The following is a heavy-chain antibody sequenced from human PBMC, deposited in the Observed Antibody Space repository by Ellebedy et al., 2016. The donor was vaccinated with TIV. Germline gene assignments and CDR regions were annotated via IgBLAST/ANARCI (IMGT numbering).Heavy chain of an antibody. D-gene: IGHD2-15*01. Sequence: PGGSLRLSCAASGLTFSSHAMSWVRQAPGKGLDWVSSITESGGNTYYADSVKGRFTISRDNSKNTLYLQMNSLRAEDTAVYYCAREVVGGQGDMDVWGQGTTVTVSS. J-gene: IGHJ6*02. CDR2: ITESGGNT. CDR1: GLTFSSHA. V-gene: IGHV3-23*01. CDR3: AREVVGGQGDMDV.